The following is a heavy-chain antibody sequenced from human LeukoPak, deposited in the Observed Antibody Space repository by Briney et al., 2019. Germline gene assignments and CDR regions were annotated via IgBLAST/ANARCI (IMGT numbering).Heavy chain of an antibody. CDR3: ARRGDGYNL. Sequence: PSETLSLTCAVYGGSFSGYYWSWIRQPPGKGLEWIGEINHSGSTNYNPSLKSRVTISVDTSKNQFSLKLSSVTAADTAVYYCARRGDGYNLWGQGTLVTVSS. J-gene: IGHJ4*02. CDR1: GGSFSGYY. D-gene: IGHD5-24*01. V-gene: IGHV4-34*01. CDR2: INHSGST.